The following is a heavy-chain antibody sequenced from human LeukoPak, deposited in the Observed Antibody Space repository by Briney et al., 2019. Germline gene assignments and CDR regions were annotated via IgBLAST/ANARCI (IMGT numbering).Heavy chain of an antibody. CDR3: ARGGAARLHFQN. V-gene: IGHV4-39*07. CDR1: GGSISDNNCY. CDR2: IYYRGNT. Sequence: PSETLSLTCSVSGGSISDNNCYWGWIRQPPGRGLEWIGNIYYRGNTFYSPSLKSRVTISVDTSKNQFSLNLNSVTAADTAVYYCARGGAARLHFQNWGQGTLVTVSS. D-gene: IGHD6-6*01. J-gene: IGHJ1*01.